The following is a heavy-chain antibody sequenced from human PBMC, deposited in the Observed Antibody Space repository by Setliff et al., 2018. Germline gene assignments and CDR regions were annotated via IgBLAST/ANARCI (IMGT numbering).Heavy chain of an antibody. D-gene: IGHD1-1*01. V-gene: IGHV7-4-1*02. CDR1: GYTFRSYG. CDR2: INTDTRNP. CDR3: ARVGTGSLLDY. Sequence: GASVKVSCKASGYTFRSYGINWVRQAPGQGLEWMGWINTDTRNPTSAQGFTGRFVFSLDTSVSTAYLQISSLKAEDTALYYCARVGTGSLLDYWGQGTLVTVSS. J-gene: IGHJ4*02.